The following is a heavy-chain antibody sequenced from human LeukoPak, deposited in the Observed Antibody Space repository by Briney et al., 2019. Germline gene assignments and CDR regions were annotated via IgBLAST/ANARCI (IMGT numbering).Heavy chain of an antibody. CDR1: GCSISSYY. V-gene: IGHV4-59*08. CDR2: INYNRDT. J-gene: IGHJ4*02. CDR3: ARRLTSDTALAN. D-gene: IGHD5-18*01. Sequence: SETLSLTCTGAGCSISSYYWRWIRQPPGKGLEWIGYINYNRDTNYNPSFKTRVTISVDTSKSQLSLKLNSVTAADTAVYYCARRLTSDTALANWGQGTLITVSS.